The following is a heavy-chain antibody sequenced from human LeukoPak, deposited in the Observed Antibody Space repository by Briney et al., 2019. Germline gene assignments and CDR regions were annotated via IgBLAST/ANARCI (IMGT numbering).Heavy chain of an antibody. D-gene: IGHD3-10*01. V-gene: IGHV1-8*03. J-gene: IGHJ4*02. Sequence: ASVKVSCKASGYTFTSYDIHWVRQATGQGLEWMGWMNPNSGNTDYAQKFQGRVTISRNTSISTAYMELSRLRSDDTAVYYCASIGRNYYGSGSSVRTPFDYWGQGTLVTVSS. CDR1: GYTFTSYD. CDR3: ASIGRNYYGSGSSVRTPFDY. CDR2: MNPNSGNT.